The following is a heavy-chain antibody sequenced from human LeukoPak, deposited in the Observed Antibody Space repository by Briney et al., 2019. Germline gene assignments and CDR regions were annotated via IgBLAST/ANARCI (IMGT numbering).Heavy chain of an antibody. CDR3: ARIYDSRTGLLDY. D-gene: IGHD3-22*01. V-gene: IGHV4-31*03. Sequence: TLSLTCTVSGGSISSGGYYWSWIRQHPGKGLEWIGYIYYSGSTYYNPSLQSRVTISVDTSKNQFSLKLSSVTAADTAVYYCARIYDSRTGLLDYWGQGILVTVSS. CDR1: GGSISSGGYY. CDR2: IYYSGST. J-gene: IGHJ4*02.